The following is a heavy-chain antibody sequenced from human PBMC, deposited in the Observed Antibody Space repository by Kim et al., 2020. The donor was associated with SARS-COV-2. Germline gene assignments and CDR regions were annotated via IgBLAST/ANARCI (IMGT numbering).Heavy chain of an antibody. CDR3: ARDDNGVGYFDY. J-gene: IGHJ4*02. Sequence: SETLSLTCTVSGGSISSYYWSWIRQPPGKGLEWIGYIYYSGSTNYNPSLKSRVTISVDTSKNQFSLKLSSVTAADTAVYYCARDDNGVGYFDYWGQGTLVTVSS. V-gene: IGHV4-59*13. D-gene: IGHD2-8*01. CDR2: IYYSGST. CDR1: GGSISSYY.